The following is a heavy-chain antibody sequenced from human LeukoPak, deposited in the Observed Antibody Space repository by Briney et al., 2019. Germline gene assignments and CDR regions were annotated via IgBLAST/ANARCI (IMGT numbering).Heavy chain of an antibody. D-gene: IGHD6-13*01. J-gene: IGHJ4*02. Sequence: GGSLRLSCAASGFTFSSYAMSWVRQAPGKGLEWVSGISSSGSGGSTYYADSVKGRFTISRDNSKNTLYLQMNSLRAEDTALYYCANLYSTNYWGQGTLVTVSS. CDR3: ANLYSTNY. CDR1: GFTFSSYA. V-gene: IGHV3-23*01. CDR2: ISSSGSGGST.